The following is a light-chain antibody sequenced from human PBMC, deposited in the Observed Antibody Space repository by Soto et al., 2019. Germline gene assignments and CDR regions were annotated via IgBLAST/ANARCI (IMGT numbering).Light chain of an antibody. CDR2: DAT. J-gene: IGKJ1*01. CDR1: QSINSY. Sequence: DIQMTQSPSSLSASVGDRVTITCRASQSINSYLNWYQQKPGKAPKLLIYDATSLQSGVPSRFSGTISGTDFTLTISSLQPEDFATYYCQQSYRTPRTFGQGTKLEIK. CDR3: QQSYRTPRT. V-gene: IGKV1-39*01.